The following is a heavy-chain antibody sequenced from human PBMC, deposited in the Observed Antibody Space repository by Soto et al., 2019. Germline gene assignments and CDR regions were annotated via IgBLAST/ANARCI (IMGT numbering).Heavy chain of an antibody. CDR3: ARKTDSAGDGDY. D-gene: IGHD2-21*01. Sequence: EVRLVETGGGLIQPGGSLRLSCAVSGFIVSSNYMYWFRQAPGKGLEWVSLIYSGGSTYYADSVKGRFTISRDNSKNTLYLQMNSLRAEDTAVYYCARKTDSAGDGDYWGQGTLVIVSS. J-gene: IGHJ4*02. CDR2: IYSGGST. V-gene: IGHV3-53*02. CDR1: GFIVSSNY.